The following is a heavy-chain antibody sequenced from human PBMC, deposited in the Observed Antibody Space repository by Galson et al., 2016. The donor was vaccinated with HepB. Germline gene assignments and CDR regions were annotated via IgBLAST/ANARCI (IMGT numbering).Heavy chain of an antibody. CDR1: GFTFTTHT. V-gene: IGHV3-7*04. J-gene: IGHJ4*02. CDR3: ARAYQYTLDY. CDR2: INQDGSEK. D-gene: IGHD1-1*01. Sequence: SLRLSCAASGFTFTTHTMPWVRQAPGKGLEWVANINQDGSEKHYLDSVRGRFTISRDNAKNSLYLQMNSLRAEDTAVYFCARAYQYTLDYWGQGTLVTVSS.